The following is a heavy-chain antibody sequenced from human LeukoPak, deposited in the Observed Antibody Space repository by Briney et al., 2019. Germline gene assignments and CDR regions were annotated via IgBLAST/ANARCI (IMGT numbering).Heavy chain of an antibody. CDR2: INPNSGGT. D-gene: IGHD6-19*01. J-gene: IGHJ4*02. CDR3: ARVLPPGYSSGWCDY. V-gene: IGHV1-2*02. CDR1: GYTFTGYY. Sequence: GASVKVSCKASGYTFTGYYMHWVRQAPGQGLEWMGWINPNSGGTNYAQKFQGRVIMTRDTSISTAYMELSRLRSDDTAVYYCARVLPPGYSSGWCDYWGQGTLVTVSS.